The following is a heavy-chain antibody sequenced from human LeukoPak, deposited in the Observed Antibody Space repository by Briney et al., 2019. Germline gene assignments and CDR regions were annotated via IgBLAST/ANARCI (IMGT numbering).Heavy chain of an antibody. CDR1: GGSISSSSYY. CDR3: ARQSGEYDFWSGYSTLDY. Sequence: NATETLSLTCTVSGGSISSSSYYWGWIRQPPGKGLEWIGSIYYSGSTYYNPSLKSRVTISVDTSKNQFSLKLSSVTAADTAVYYCARQSGEYDFWSGYSTLDYWGQGTLVTVSS. V-gene: IGHV4-39*01. D-gene: IGHD3-3*01. CDR2: IYYSGST. J-gene: IGHJ4*02.